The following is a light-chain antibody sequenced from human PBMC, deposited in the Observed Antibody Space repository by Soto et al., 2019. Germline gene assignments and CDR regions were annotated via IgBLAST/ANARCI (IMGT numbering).Light chain of an antibody. CDR2: DAS. V-gene: IGKV1-5*01. CDR1: PSISNW. CDR3: QQYNSYSYT. Sequence: DIQMTQSPSTLSASVGDRVTITCRASPSISNWLAWYQQKPGKAPKLLLYDASSLESGVPSRFSGSGSGTEFTLTISSLQPADFATYYCQQYNSYSYTFGQGTKLEIK. J-gene: IGKJ2*01.